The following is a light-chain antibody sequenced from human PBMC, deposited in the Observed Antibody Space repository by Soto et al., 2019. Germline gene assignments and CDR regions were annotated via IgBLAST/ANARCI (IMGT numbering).Light chain of an antibody. CDR3: KQHVQWPIS. CDR1: QSISNS. CDR2: DAS. V-gene: IGKV1-5*01. Sequence: DLQLTQSPTTLSAAVSAGGAIPCGASQSISNSLAWYQQKPGKAPKVLFYDASSLESGAPPSSSGSGSGTESILTISSLQPEDFATYYCKQHVQWPISFGQGTRLEL. J-gene: IGKJ5*01.